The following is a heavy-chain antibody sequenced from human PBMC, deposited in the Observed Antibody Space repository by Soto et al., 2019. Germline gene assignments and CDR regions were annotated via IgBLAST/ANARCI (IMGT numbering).Heavy chain of an antibody. D-gene: IGHD1-1*01. CDR3: AREGKERHGMDV. V-gene: IGHV4-34*01. CDR2: INHSGST. J-gene: IGHJ6*02. Sequence: SETLSLTCAVYGGSFSGYYWSWIRQPPGKGLEWIGEINHSGSTNYNPSLKSRVTISVDTSKNQFSLKLSSVTAADTAVYYCAREGKERHGMDVWGQGTTVTVSS. CDR1: GGSFSGYY.